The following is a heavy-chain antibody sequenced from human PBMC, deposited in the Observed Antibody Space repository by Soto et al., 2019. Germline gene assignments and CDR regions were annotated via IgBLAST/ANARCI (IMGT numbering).Heavy chain of an antibody. V-gene: IGHV3-9*01. CDR2: ISWNSGSI. D-gene: IGHD6-19*01. Sequence: EVQLVESGGGLVQPGRSLRLSCAASGFTFDDYAMHWVRQAPGKGLEWVSGISWNSGSIGYADSVKGRFTISRDNAKNSLYLQMNSLRAEDTALYYCAKEKGPTVAGALDYWGQGTLVTVSS. CDR1: GFTFDDYA. CDR3: AKEKGPTVAGALDY. J-gene: IGHJ4*02.